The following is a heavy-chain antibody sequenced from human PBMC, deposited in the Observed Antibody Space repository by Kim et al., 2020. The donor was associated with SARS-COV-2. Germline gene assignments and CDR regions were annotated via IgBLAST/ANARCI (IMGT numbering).Heavy chain of an antibody. D-gene: IGHD3-9*01. Sequence: GGSLRFSCAASGFTFGSYWMTWVRQAPGKGLEWVANIKQDGTQQYYVDSVRGRFTVSRDGANMYLQMNSLRAEDTAVYYCARTLTGTTESFEYWGRGTLV. J-gene: IGHJ1*01. V-gene: IGHV3-7*03. CDR2: IKQDGTQQ. CDR1: GFTFGSYW. CDR3: ARTLTGTTESFEY.